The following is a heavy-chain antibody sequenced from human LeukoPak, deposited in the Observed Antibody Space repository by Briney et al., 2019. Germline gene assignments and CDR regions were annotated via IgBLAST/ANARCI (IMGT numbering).Heavy chain of an antibody. CDR3: ARVTLSEIVVFDI. Sequence: GASVKVSCNASVYTFTSYAITWVRQDPGQGLEWMGWISSYNGNTNYAQKLQGRVTMTTETSTSTAYMELRSLRSDDTAVYYCARVTLSEIVVFDIWGQGTMVTVSS. CDR2: ISSYNGNT. CDR1: VYTFTSYA. D-gene: IGHD2-15*01. V-gene: IGHV1-18*01. J-gene: IGHJ3*02.